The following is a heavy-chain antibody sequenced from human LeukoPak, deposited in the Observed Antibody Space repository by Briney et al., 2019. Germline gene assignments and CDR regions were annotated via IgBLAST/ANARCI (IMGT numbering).Heavy chain of an antibody. CDR2: MGGSGGHT. J-gene: IGHJ4*02. Sequence: GGSLTLFCVCAGFSFSRDFVSWVRQAPGKGLEWVSGMGGSGGHTYYPGSGQGRFTITRDNARNTVYLQMNSLRVEDTVVYYCAKERYNYGQYFFDYWGQGTLVTVSS. CDR3: AKERYNYGQYFFDY. D-gene: IGHD5-18*01. CDR1: GFSFSRDF. V-gene: IGHV3-23*01.